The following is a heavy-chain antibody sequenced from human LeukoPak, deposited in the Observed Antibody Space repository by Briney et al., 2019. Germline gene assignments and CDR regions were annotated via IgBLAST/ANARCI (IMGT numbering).Heavy chain of an antibody. CDR2: IIPIFGTA. Sequence: SVKVSCKASGGTFSSYAISWVRQAPGQGLEWMGGIIPIFGTANYAQKFQGRVTITADESTSTAYMELSSLRSEDTTVYYCASNLQFLEWFFDYWGQGTLVTVSS. D-gene: IGHD3-3*01. V-gene: IGHV1-69*13. J-gene: IGHJ4*02. CDR1: GGTFSSYA. CDR3: ASNLQFLEWFFDY.